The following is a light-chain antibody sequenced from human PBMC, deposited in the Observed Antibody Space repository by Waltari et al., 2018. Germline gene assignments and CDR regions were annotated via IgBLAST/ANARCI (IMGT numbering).Light chain of an antibody. J-gene: IGKJ1*01. CDR1: QSVNSW. V-gene: IGKV1-5*03. CDR3: QQYNSLWT. Sequence: DIQMTQSPSTLSASVGDRVTITCRASQSVNSWLAWYQQKPGKAPKLLIYKTSSLQSGVPSRFSGSGSGTEFTLTISSLQPDDFATYYCQQYNSLWTFGQGTKVDIK. CDR2: KTS.